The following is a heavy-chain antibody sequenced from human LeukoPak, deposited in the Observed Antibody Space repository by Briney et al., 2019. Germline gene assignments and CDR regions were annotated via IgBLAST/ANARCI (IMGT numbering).Heavy chain of an antibody. Sequence: SETLSLTCTVSGGSISRYYWSWIRQPPGTGLEWIGYIYYTGRADYNPSLKSRVSMSVDTSKNQFSLRVNSMTAVDTAVYYCARGDFWSGAPTDWGQGTLVTVSS. D-gene: IGHD3-3*01. V-gene: IGHV4-59*12. CDR2: IYYTGRA. CDR3: ARGDFWSGAPTD. J-gene: IGHJ4*02. CDR1: GGSISRYY.